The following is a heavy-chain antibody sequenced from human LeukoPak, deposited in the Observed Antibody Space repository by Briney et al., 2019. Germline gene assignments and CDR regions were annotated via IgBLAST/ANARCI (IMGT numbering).Heavy chain of an antibody. CDR3: ARKPSGRLDY. J-gene: IGHJ4*02. CDR2: IHHSGST. D-gene: IGHD3-10*01. Sequence: TSETLSLTCAVYGGSFSGYYWSWIRQPPGKGVEWIGEIHHSGSTNYNPSLKSRFTISVDTSKNQFYLKLSSVTAADTAVYYCARKPSGRLDYWGQGTLVTVSS. CDR1: GGSFSGYY. V-gene: IGHV4-34*01.